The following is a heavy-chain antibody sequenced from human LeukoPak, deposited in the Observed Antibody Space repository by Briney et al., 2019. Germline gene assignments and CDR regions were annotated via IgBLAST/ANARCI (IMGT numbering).Heavy chain of an antibody. CDR3: ARESEGYSYGHNWFDP. V-gene: IGHV4-34*01. J-gene: IGHJ5*02. CDR2: INHSGST. D-gene: IGHD5-18*01. CDR1: GGSFSGYY. Sequence: SETLSLTSAVYGGSFSGYYWSWIRQPPGKGLEWIGEINHSGSTNYNPSLKSRVTISVDTSKNQFSLKLSSVTAADTAVYYCARESEGYSYGHNWFDPWGQGTLVTVSS.